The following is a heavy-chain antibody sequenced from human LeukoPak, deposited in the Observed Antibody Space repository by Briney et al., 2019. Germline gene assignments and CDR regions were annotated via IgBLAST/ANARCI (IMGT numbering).Heavy chain of an antibody. CDR1: GFTFSSYS. D-gene: IGHD2-8*01. Sequence: GGSLRLSCAASGFTFSSYSMNWVRPAPGKGLEWVSSISSSRSCIYYADSVKGRFTISRDNAKNSLYLQMNSLRAEDTAVYYCARGGEDIVLMVYAPDYYYGMDVWGQGTTVTVSS. CDR2: ISSSRSCI. J-gene: IGHJ6*02. V-gene: IGHV3-21*01. CDR3: ARGGEDIVLMVYAPDYYYGMDV.